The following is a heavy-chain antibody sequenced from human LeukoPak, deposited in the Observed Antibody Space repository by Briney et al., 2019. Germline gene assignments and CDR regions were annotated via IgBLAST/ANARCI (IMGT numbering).Heavy chain of an antibody. D-gene: IGHD3-22*01. CDR1: GGSISSGDYY. CDR2: IYYSGST. Sequence: SQTLSLTCTVSGGSISSGDYYWSWIRQPPGKGLEWFGCIYYSGSTYYNPSLKSRVTISVDTSKNQFSLKLSSVTAADTAVYYCARTEVMDSSGYYYGSFDYWGQGTLVTVSS. V-gene: IGHV4-30-4*08. CDR3: ARTEVMDSSGYYYGSFDY. J-gene: IGHJ4*02.